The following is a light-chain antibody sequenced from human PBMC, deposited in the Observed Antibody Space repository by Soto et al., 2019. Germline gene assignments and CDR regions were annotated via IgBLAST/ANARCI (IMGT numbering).Light chain of an antibody. CDR3: QQSYSTPPGT. Sequence: DIQITHSPSSLSASVVDRVNITFPASQSISTYLIWYQQKPGKAPKLLIYATSSLQSGVPSRFSGSGSGTDFTLTISSLQPEDFATYYCQQSYSTPPGTVGQGTQVE. V-gene: IGKV1-39*01. CDR1: QSISTY. J-gene: IGKJ1*01. CDR2: ATS.